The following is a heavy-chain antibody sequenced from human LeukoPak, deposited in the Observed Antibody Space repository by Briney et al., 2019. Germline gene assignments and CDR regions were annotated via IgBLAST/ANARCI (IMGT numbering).Heavy chain of an antibody. CDR1: GGSISSSSYY. J-gene: IGHJ4*02. D-gene: IGHD3-22*01. Sequence: SETLSLTCTVSGGSISSSSYYWGWIRQPPGKGLEWIANIYYSGRTYYNPSLKSRVTISVDTSKNQFSLKLSSVTAADTAVYYCARRDYYDSIDYWGQGTLVTVSS. CDR3: ARRDYYDSIDY. V-gene: IGHV4-39*01. CDR2: IYYSGRT.